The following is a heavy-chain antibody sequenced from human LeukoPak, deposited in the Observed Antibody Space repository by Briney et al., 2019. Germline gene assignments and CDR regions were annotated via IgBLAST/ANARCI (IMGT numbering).Heavy chain of an antibody. J-gene: IGHJ6*03. V-gene: IGHV3-33*08. D-gene: IGHD2-15*01. CDR1: GFTFSSYG. CDR3: ARPFCAGGSCDRGAYMDV. CDR2: IWYDESKR. Sequence: PGRSLRLSCAAPGFTFSSYGMQWARQAPGKGLEWVAIIWYDESKRYYADSVRGRFTISRDTSKNTLYLQMNSLRVEDTAVYYCARPFCAGGSCDRGAYMDVWGEGTTVTVSS.